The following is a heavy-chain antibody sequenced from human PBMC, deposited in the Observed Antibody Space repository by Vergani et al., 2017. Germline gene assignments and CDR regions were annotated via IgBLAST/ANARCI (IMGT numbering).Heavy chain of an antibody. V-gene: IGHV3-21*02. D-gene: IGHD5/OR15-5a*01. CDR1: GFSFSSYS. CDR2: ISGSSSYV. Sequence: EVQLVESGGGLVKPGGSLRLSCAASGFSFSSYSMNWVRQAPGKGLEWVASISGSSSYVFYRDSVEGRFIISRDNSKNTLHLQMNSLRADDTAVYYCTKGSRGYTVYFVDYWGQGTLATVSS. CDR3: TKGSRGYTVYFVDY. J-gene: IGHJ4*01.